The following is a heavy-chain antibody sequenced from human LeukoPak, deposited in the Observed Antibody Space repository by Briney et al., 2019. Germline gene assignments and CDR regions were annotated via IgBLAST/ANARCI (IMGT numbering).Heavy chain of an antibody. CDR1: GGSISSYY. J-gene: IGHJ3*02. V-gene: IGHV4-59*01. Sequence: SETLSLTCTVSGGSISSYYWSWIRQPPGKGLEWIGYIYYSGSTNYNPSLKSRVTISVDTSKNQFSLKLSSVTAADTAVYYCASAGTTGGAFDIWGQGTMVTVSS. CDR3: ASAGTTGGAFDI. D-gene: IGHD4-17*01. CDR2: IYYSGST.